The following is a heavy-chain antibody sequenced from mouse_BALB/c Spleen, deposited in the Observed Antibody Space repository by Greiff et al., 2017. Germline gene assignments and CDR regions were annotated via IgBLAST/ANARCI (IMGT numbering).Heavy chain of an antibody. J-gene: IGHJ2*01. CDR3: ARCGYYFDY. CDR1: GYAFSSYW. D-gene: IGHD1-1*02. V-gene: IGHV1-80*01. Sequence: VHLVESGAELVRPGSSVKISCKASGYAFSSYWMNWVKQRPGQGLEWIGQIYPGDGDTNYNGKFKGKATLTADKSSSTAYMQLSSLTSEDSAVYFCARCGYYFDYWGQGTTLTVSS. CDR2: IYPGDGDT.